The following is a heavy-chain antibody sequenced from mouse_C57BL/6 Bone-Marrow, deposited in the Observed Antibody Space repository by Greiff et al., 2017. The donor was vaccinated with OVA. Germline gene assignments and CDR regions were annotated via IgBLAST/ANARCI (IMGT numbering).Heavy chain of an antibody. Sequence: VQLQQPGTELVKPGASVKLSCKASGYTLTSYWMHWVKQRPGQGLEWIGNINPSNGGTNYNEKFKSKATLTVDKSSSTAYMQLSSLTSEDSAVYYCARSNYGSSYEAYWGQGTLVTVSA. V-gene: IGHV1-53*01. CDR3: ARSNYGSSYEAY. D-gene: IGHD1-1*01. J-gene: IGHJ3*01. CDR1: GYTLTSYW. CDR2: INPSNGGT.